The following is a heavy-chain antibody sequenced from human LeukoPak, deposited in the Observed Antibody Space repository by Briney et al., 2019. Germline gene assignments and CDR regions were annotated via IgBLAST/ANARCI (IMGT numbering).Heavy chain of an antibody. CDR1: GFTFSSYG. CDR3: AKVRMITMVRGIEAGFDY. CDR2: ISYDGSNK. V-gene: IGHV3-30*18. D-gene: IGHD3-10*01. Sequence: GGSLRLSCAASGFTFSSYGMHWVRQAPGKGLEWVAVISYDGSNKYYADSVKDRFTISRDNSKNTLYLQMNSLRAEDTAVYYCAKVRMITMVRGIEAGFDYWGQGTLVTVSS. J-gene: IGHJ4*02.